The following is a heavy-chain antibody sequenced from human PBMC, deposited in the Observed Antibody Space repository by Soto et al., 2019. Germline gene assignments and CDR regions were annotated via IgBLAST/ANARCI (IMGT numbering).Heavy chain of an antibody. J-gene: IGHJ3*02. D-gene: IGHD3-9*01. CDR1: GGTFSSYT. CDR3: ASGRVYYDILTGYYDAFDI. CDR2: IIPILGIA. Sequence: QVQLVQSGAEVKKPGSSVKVSCKASGGTFSSYTISWVRQAPGQGLEWMGRIIPILGIANYAQKFQRSVTITADKSTSTAYMELSSLRSEDTAVYYCASGRVYYDILTGYYDAFDIWGQGTMVTVSS. V-gene: IGHV1-69*02.